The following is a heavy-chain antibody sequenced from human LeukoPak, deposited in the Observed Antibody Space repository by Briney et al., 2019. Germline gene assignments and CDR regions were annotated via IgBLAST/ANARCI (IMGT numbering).Heavy chain of an antibody. CDR2: INHSGST. V-gene: IGHV4-34*01. CDR1: GGSFSGYY. D-gene: IGHD6-25*01. Sequence: PSETLSLTCAVYGGSFSGYYWSWIRQPPGKGLEWIGEINHSGSTNYNPSLKSRVTISVDTSKNRFSLKLSSVTAADTAVYYCARGRGYPESLYYYYYYYMDVWGKGTTVTVSS. CDR3: ARGRGYPESLYYYYYYYMDV. J-gene: IGHJ6*03.